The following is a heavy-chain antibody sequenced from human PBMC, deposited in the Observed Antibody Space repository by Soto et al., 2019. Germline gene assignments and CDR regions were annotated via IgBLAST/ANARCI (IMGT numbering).Heavy chain of an antibody. J-gene: IGHJ6*02. CDR2: ISSSSSTI. CDR3: ATAPMDYGDYVFGMDV. CDR1: GFTFSSYS. Sequence: GGSLRLSCAASGFTFSSYSMNWVRQAPGKGLEWVSYISSSSSTIYYADSVKGRFTISRDNAKNSLYLQMNSLRDEDTAVYYCATAPMDYGDYVFGMDVWGQGTTVTVSS. D-gene: IGHD4-17*01. V-gene: IGHV3-48*02.